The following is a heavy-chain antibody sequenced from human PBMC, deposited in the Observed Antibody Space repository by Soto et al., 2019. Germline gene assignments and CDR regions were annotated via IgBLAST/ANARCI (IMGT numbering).Heavy chain of an antibody. V-gene: IGHV1-69*06. D-gene: IGHD2-2*01. CDR3: ARDPGRSSNRWRFRRVADGNNSRMDV. CDR2: IIPIFDTA. J-gene: IGHJ6*04. Sequence: QVQLVQSGAEVKKPGSSVKVSCKASGGTFSSYGISWVRQAPGQGLEWMGGIIPIFDTAKYAQKFQGRVTITADKSTSTAYMEVSSMSSGATAVYYCARDPGRSSNRWRFRRVADGNNSRMDVWGKGATVTV. CDR1: GGTFSSYG.